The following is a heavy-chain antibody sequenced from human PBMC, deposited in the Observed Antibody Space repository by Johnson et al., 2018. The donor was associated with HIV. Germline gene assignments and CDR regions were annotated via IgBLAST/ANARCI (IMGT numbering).Heavy chain of an antibody. D-gene: IGHD2-21*01. Sequence: VQLVESGGGSVQPGGSLRLSCAASGFTFSSYAMSWVRQAPGKGLEWVSAVRGSGGTTYDADSVKGRFPISRDNSKYTLYLQMNSLRAEDTAVYYCAKDCVGVWWSRAFDIWGQGTMVTVSS. J-gene: IGHJ3*02. CDR2: VRGSGGTT. CDR1: GFTFSSYA. V-gene: IGHV3-23*04. CDR3: AKDCVGVWWSRAFDI.